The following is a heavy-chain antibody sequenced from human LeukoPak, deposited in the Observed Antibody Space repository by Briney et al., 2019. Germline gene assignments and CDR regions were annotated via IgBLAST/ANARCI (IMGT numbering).Heavy chain of an antibody. CDR2: IYYSGST. J-gene: IGHJ4*02. V-gene: IGHV4-39*01. D-gene: IGHD2-2*01. CDR3: ARVGRNIVVVPAAGFDY. CDR1: GGSISSSSYY. Sequence: PSETLSLTCTVPGGSISSSSYYWGWIRQPPGKGLEWIGSIYYSGSTYYNPSLKSRVTISVDTSKNQFSLKLSSVTAADTAVYYCARVGRNIVVVPAAGFDYWGQGTLVTVSS.